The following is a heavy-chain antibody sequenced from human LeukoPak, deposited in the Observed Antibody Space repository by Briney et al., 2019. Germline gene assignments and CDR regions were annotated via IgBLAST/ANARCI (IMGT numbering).Heavy chain of an antibody. J-gene: IGHJ6*02. V-gene: IGHV3-23*01. D-gene: IGHD3-10*01. Sequence: GGSLRLSCAASGFTFSSYAMSWVRRAPGKGLEWVSAISGSGGSTYYADSVKGRFTISRDNSKNTLYLQMNSLRAEDTAVYYCAKDIGDGPPYGMDVWGQGTTVTVSS. CDR1: GFTFSSYA. CDR2: ISGSGGST. CDR3: AKDIGDGPPYGMDV.